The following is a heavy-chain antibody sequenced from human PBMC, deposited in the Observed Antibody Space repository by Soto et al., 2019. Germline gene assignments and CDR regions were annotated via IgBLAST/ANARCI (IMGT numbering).Heavy chain of an antibody. CDR2: IIPIFDTA. J-gene: IGHJ6*02. CDR1: GGTFSDST. CDR3: ARNGTLTGYSYGMDV. V-gene: IGHV1-69*01. D-gene: IGHD1-1*01. Sequence: QVQLVQSGAELRKPGSSVKVSCKASGGTFSDSTITWVRQAPGQRLEWMGGIIPIFDTANYAETFQGRVTITADESTSTSFMEVSSLRSEDTAVYYCARNGTLTGYSYGMDVWGQGTMVTVSS.